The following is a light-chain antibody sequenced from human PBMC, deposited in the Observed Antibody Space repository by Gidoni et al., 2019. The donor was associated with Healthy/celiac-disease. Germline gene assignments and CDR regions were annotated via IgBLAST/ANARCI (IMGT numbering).Light chain of an antibody. J-gene: IGKJ2*01. Sequence: DIVMTQSPLARLVTPGEPASIACRSSQRLLYSNGYNYLDWYLQKPGQSPQLLIYWGSNRASGVPDRFSGSGSGTDFTLTISRLEAEDFGVYYCMQALQTPYTFGQGTKLEIK. CDR2: WGS. CDR3: MQALQTPYT. V-gene: IGKV2-28*01. CDR1: QRLLYSNGYNY.